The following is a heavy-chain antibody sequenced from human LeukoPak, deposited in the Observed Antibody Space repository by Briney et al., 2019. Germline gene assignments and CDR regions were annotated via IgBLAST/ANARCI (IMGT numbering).Heavy chain of an antibody. Sequence: SGTLSLTCAVSGGSISSSNWWSWVRQPPGKGLEWIGEIYHSGSTNYNPSLKSRVTISVDKSKNQFSLKLSSVTAADTAVYYCARGVYYDFWSGYYRGRFYYGLDYWGQGTLVTVSS. V-gene: IGHV4-4*02. CDR1: GGSISSSNW. J-gene: IGHJ4*02. CDR3: ARGVYYDFWSGYYRGRFYYGLDY. D-gene: IGHD3-3*01. CDR2: IYHSGST.